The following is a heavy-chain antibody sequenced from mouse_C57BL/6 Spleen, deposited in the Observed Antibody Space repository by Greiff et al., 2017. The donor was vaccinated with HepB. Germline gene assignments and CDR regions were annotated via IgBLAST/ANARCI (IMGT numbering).Heavy chain of an antibody. D-gene: IGHD1-1*01. CDR3: ARLAYYGSSPSWFAY. CDR2: INPSTGGT. J-gene: IGHJ3*01. CDR1: GYSFTGYY. Sequence: VQLQQSGPELVKPGASVKISCKASGYSFTGYYMNWVKQSPEKSLEWIGEINPSTGGTTYNQKFKAKATLTVDKSSSTAYMQLKSLTSEDSAVYYCARLAYYGSSPSWFAYWGQGTLVTVSA. V-gene: IGHV1-42*01.